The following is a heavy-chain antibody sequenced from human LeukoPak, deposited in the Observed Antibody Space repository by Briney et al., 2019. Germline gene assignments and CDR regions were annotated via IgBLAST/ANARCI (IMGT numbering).Heavy chain of an antibody. J-gene: IGHJ4*02. CDR2: MNPNSGNT. V-gene: IGHV1-8*01. CDR3: ARDGYNQPVLTY. D-gene: IGHD5-24*01. CDR1: GYTFTSYD. Sequence: ASVKVSCKASGYTFTSYDINWVRQATGQGLEWMGWMNPNSGNTGYAQKFQGRVTMTRDTSISTAYMELSRLRSDDTAVYYCARDGYNQPVLTYWGQGTLVTVSS.